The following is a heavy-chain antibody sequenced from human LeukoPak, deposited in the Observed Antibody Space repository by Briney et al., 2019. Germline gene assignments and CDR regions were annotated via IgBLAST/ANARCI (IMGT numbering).Heavy chain of an antibody. CDR1: GFNFITAA. Sequence: GGSLRLSCAASGFNFITAAMTWVRQAPGKGLEWVSLIGSSGGSTYYADSVKGRFTISRDNSRNTLYLRMNSLRVEDTAVYYCAKDARRSSGWYFFDHWGQGTLVTVSS. CDR3: AKDARRSSGWYFFDH. J-gene: IGHJ4*02. CDR2: IGSSGGST. V-gene: IGHV3-23*01. D-gene: IGHD6-19*01.